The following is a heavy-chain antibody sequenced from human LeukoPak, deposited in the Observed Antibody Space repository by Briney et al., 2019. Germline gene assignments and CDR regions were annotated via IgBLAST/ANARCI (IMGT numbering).Heavy chain of an antibody. Sequence: ASVKVSCKASGYTFTSYGISWVRQAPGQGLEWVGWISAYNGNTNYAQKLQGRVTMTTDTSTSTAYMELRSLRSDDTAVYYCARQWSTRNVITWDNWFDPWGQGTLVTVSS. CDR3: ARQWSTRNVITWDNWFDP. CDR1: GYTFTSYG. V-gene: IGHV1-18*01. CDR2: ISAYNGNT. D-gene: IGHD6-19*01. J-gene: IGHJ5*02.